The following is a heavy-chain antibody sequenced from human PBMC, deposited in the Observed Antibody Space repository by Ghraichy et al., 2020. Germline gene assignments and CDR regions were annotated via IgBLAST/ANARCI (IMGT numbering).Heavy chain of an antibody. Sequence: SVKVSCKASGGTFSSYAISWVRQAPGQGLEWMGGIIPIFGTANYAQKFQGRVTITADESTSTAYMELSSLRSEDTAVYYCARVKGYSYGYVTRNYYYYGMDVWGQGTTVTVSS. V-gene: IGHV1-69*13. CDR1: GGTFSSYA. J-gene: IGHJ6*02. D-gene: IGHD5-18*01. CDR2: IIPIFGTA. CDR3: ARVKGYSYGYVTRNYYYYGMDV.